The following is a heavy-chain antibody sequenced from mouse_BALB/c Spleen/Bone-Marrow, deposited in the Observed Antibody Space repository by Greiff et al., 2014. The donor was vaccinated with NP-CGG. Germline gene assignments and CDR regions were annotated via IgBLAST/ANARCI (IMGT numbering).Heavy chain of an antibody. CDR3: TRRGYYAMDY. CDR1: GYAFTSYW. V-gene: IGHV1S127*01. Sequence: LVESGAELVKPGASVKMSCKASGYAFTSYWMHWVKQRPGQGLEWIGVIDPSDCYTSYNQKFKGKATLTVDTSSSTAYMQLSSLTSEDSAVYYCTRRGYYAMDYWGQGTSVTVSS. CDR2: IDPSDCYT. J-gene: IGHJ4*01.